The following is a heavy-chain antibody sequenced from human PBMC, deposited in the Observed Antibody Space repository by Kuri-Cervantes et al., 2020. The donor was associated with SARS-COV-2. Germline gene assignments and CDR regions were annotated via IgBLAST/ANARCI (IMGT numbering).Heavy chain of an antibody. J-gene: IGHJ2*01. CDR2: ISSSSSYI. Sequence: GGSLRLSCAASGFTFSSYSMNWVRQAPGKGLEWVSSISSSSSYIYYADSVKGRFTISRDNAKNSLYLQMNSLRAEDTAVYYCAKDRSSSWLWYFDLWGRGTLVTVSS. D-gene: IGHD6-13*01. CDR1: GFTFSSYS. V-gene: IGHV3-21*01. CDR3: AKDRSSSWLWYFDL.